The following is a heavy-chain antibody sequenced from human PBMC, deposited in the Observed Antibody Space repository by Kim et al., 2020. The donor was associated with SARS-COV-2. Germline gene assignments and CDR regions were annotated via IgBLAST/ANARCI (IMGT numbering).Heavy chain of an antibody. V-gene: IGHV3-74*01. CDR3: ASLEGGSGSYGIPYLDAFDI. J-gene: IGHJ3*02. D-gene: IGHD3-10*01. Sequence: GGSLRLSCAASGFTFSSYWMHWVRQAPGKGLVWVSRINSDGSSTSYADSVKGRFTISRDNAKNTLYLQMNSLRAEDTAVYYCASLEGGSGSYGIPYLDAFDIWGQGTMVTVSS. CDR1: GFTFSSYW. CDR2: INSDGSST.